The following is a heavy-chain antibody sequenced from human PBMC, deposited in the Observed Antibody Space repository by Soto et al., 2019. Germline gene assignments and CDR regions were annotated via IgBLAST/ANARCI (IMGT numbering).Heavy chain of an antibody. CDR3: ARYGSGSYYNGDWFDP. Sequence: PSETLSLTCAVSGGSISSGGYSWSWIRQPPGKGLEWIGYIYHSGSTYYNPSLKSRVTISVDRSKDQFSLKLSSVTAADTAVYYCARYGSGSYYNGDWFDPWGQGTLVTVS. CDR2: IYHSGST. CDR1: GGSISSGGYS. D-gene: IGHD3-10*01. V-gene: IGHV4-30-2*01. J-gene: IGHJ5*02.